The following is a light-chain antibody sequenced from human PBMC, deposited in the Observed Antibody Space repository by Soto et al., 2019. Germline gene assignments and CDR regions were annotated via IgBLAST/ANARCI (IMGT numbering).Light chain of an antibody. CDR3: QEYNSYSRT. V-gene: IGKV1-5*03. J-gene: IGKJ2*01. CDR2: KAS. Sequence: DIQMTQSPSTLSASVGARVTITCRASQSISSWLAWYQQKPGKAPKLLIYKASSLESGVPSRVSGSGSGTEFTLTISSLQPDEFATYDCQEYNSYSRTLGQGTKLEIK. CDR1: QSISSW.